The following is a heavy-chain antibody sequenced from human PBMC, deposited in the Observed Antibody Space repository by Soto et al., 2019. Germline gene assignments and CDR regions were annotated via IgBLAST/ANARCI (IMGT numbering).Heavy chain of an antibody. CDR1: GYTLTELS. V-gene: IGHV1-24*01. Sequence: GASVKVSCKVSGYTLTELSMHWVRQAPGKGLEWMGGFDPEDGETIYAQKFQGRVTMTEDTSTDTAYMELSSLRSEDTAVYYCAPDPPRLGDYSDYGMVVWGQGMAFTVA. J-gene: IGHJ6*02. CDR3: APDPPRLGDYSDYGMVV. D-gene: IGHD4-17*01. CDR2: FDPEDGET.